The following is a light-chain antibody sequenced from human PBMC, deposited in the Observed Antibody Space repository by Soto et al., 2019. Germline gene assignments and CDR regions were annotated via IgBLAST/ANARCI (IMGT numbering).Light chain of an antibody. CDR3: TSSTSESLDV. CDR2: KVS. V-gene: IGLV2-14*01. J-gene: IGLJ1*01. Sequence: QSALTQPASVSGSPGQSITISCTGTSSDVGHNKYVSWYQQYPGKVPKLLINKVSNRPSGVSNRFSGSKSGNTASLTISGLLAEDEADYFCTSSTSESLDVVGTGSKLTVL. CDR1: SSDVGHNKY.